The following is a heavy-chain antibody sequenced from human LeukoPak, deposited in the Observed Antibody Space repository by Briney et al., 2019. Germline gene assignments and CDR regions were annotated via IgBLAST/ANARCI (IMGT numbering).Heavy chain of an antibody. V-gene: IGHV4-39*07. CDR2: IYYSGNT. J-gene: IGHJ4*02. D-gene: IGHD4-23*01. CDR3: ARVRGYGGKYFDY. CDR1: TDSIRSSSYY. Sequence: PSETLSLTCTLSTDSIRSSSYYWGWIRQPPGKGLEWIGSIYYSGNTYYNPSLKSRVTISVDTSKNQFSLKLSSVTAADTAVYYCARVRGYGGKYFDYWGQGTLVTVSS.